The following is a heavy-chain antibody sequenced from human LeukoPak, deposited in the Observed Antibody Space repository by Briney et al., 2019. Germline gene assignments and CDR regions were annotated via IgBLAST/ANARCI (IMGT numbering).Heavy chain of an antibody. V-gene: IGHV3-21*04. CDR3: ATTPELAIAVAGTGTSPEKDY. J-gene: IGHJ4*02. CDR2: SSSSYI. Sequence: SSSSYIYYADSVKGRFTISRDNSKNTLYLQMNSLRAEDTAVYYCATTPELAIAVAGTGTSPEKDYWGQGTLVTVSS. D-gene: IGHD6-19*01.